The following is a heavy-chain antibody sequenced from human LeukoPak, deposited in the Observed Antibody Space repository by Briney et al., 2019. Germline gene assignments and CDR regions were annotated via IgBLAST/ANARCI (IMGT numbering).Heavy chain of an antibody. CDR2: INPSSGGT. Sequence: ASVKVSFKASGYTFTVYYIHWVRQAPGQGLEWMGWINPSSGGTNSAQKFQGRVTMTRDTSISTAYMELSRLRSDDTAVYYCARGPGQFDYWGHGTLVTVS. CDR3: ARGPGQFDY. J-gene: IGHJ4*01. V-gene: IGHV1-2*02. CDR1: GYTFTVYY.